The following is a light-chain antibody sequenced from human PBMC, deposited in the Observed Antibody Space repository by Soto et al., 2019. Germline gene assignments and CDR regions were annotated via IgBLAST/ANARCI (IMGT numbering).Light chain of an antibody. J-gene: IGKJ1*01. CDR2: GAS. CDR1: QSFSSTF. V-gene: IGKV3-20*01. Sequence: PGDRATLSCRASQSFSSTFFAWYQQKPGQAPRLLIYGASSRATGIPDRFSGSGSGTDFTLTISRLEPEDFAVYYCQQYASSVTVGQGTKVGIK. CDR3: QQYASSVT.